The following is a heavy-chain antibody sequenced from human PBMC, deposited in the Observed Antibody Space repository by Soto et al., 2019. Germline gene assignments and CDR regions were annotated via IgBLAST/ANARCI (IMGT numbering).Heavy chain of an antibody. J-gene: IGHJ4*02. CDR3: ASHLSLVGAIDY. Sequence: SETLSLTCTVSGGSISSSSYYWGWIRQPPGKGLEWIGSIYYSGSTYYNPSLKSRVTISVDTSKNQFSLKLSSVTAADTAVYYCASHLSLVGAIDYWGQGTLVTVSS. CDR2: IYYSGST. D-gene: IGHD1-26*01. V-gene: IGHV4-39*01. CDR1: GGSISSSSYY.